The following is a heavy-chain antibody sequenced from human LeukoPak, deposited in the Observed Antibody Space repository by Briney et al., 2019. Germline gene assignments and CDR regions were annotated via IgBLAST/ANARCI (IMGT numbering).Heavy chain of an antibody. CDR3: ARLPTDSSSDHY. CDR1: GASMSSYS. CDR2: IYYSGNT. V-gene: IGHV4-59*08. J-gene: IGHJ4*02. Sequence: SETLSLTCTVSGASMSSYSWSWIRQPPGKGLEWIGYIYYSGNTNYNPSLKSRVTISVDTSKNQFSLKVSSVTAADTAVYYCARLPTDSSSDHYWGQGTLVTVSS. D-gene: IGHD6-6*01.